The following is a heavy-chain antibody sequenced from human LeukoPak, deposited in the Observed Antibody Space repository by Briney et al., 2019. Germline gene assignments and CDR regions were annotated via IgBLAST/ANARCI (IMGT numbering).Heavy chain of an antibody. J-gene: IGHJ4*02. D-gene: IGHD3-10*01. CDR2: ITPDGSAT. CDR3: TRSGYYNGYDY. V-gene: IGHV3-74*03. CDR1: GFTFSGHW. Sequence: GGSLRLSCVASGFTFSGHWMHWVRQVPGKGLVAVSRITPDGSATTYADSVKGRFTISRDNAKNTLYLEMNSLTAEDTALYYCTRSGYYNGYDYRGQGTLVTVSS.